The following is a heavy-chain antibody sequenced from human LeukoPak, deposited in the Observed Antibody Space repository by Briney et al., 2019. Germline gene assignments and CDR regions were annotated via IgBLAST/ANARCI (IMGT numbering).Heavy chain of an antibody. V-gene: IGHV1-18*01. J-gene: IGHJ4*02. CDR2: ISAYNGNT. CDR1: GYTFTSYG. CDR3: ARAGYSSGGKPGYFDY. D-gene: IGHD6-19*01. Sequence: ASVKVSCKASGYTFTSYGITWMRQAPGQGLELMGWISAYNGNTNHAKKLQGRVTMTTDTSTSTAYMELRSLRSDDTAVYYCARAGYSSGGKPGYFDYWGQGTLVTVSS.